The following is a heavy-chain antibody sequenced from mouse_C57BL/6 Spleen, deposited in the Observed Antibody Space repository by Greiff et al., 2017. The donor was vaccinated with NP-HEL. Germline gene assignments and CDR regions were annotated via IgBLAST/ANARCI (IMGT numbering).Heavy chain of an antibody. V-gene: IGHV3-6*01. D-gene: IGHD1-1*01. CDR3: AAPNYYGSSYFDY. J-gene: IGHJ2*01. Sequence: EVKLMESGPGLVKPSQSLSLTCSVTGYSITSGYYWNWIRQFPGNKLEWMGYISYDGSNNYNPSLKNRISITRDTSKNQFFLKLNSVTTEDTATYYCAAPNYYGSSYFDYWGQGTTLTVSS. CDR1: GYSITSGYY. CDR2: ISYDGSN.